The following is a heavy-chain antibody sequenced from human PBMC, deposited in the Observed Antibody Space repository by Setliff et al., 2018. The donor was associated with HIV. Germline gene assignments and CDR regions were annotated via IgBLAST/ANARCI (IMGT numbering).Heavy chain of an antibody. Sequence: SETLSLTCTVSGGSISSYYWSWIRQPPGKGLEWIGYIYTSGSTNYNPSLRSRVTISVDTSKNQFSLKLSSVTAADTAVYYCARCVTYYNFWSGYWGYYYYMDVWGKGTTVTVSS. D-gene: IGHD3-3*01. CDR3: ARCVTYYNFWSGYWGYYYYMDV. CDR1: GGSISSYY. V-gene: IGHV4-4*08. J-gene: IGHJ6*03. CDR2: IYTSGST.